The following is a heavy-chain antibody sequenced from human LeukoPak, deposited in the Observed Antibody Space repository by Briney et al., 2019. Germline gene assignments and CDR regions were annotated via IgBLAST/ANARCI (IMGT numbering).Heavy chain of an antibody. Sequence: SETLSLTCTVSGGSISGYYWSWSRQPPGKGVEWIGNLYYMRGAWYKSSLKSRVTISVDTSKNQFSLKLSSVTAADTAMYYCARAVPSGYSGFDSFDSWGQGTLVAVSS. D-gene: IGHD5-12*01. V-gene: IGHV4-59*01. J-gene: IGHJ4*02. CDR3: ARAVPSGYSGFDSFDS. CDR2: LYYMRGA. CDR1: GGSISGYY.